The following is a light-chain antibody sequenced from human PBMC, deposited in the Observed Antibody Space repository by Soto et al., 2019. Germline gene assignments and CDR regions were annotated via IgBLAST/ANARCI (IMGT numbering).Light chain of an antibody. Sequence: AIQLTQSPSSLSASVGDRVTLTCRPSQGIASALSWYQQRPGKPPSLLIYDASTSESGVPSRFSGSGSDTDFTLTISSLQPEDFGTYYCQQFPTYPVTFGGGTRVEIK. CDR2: DAS. V-gene: IGKV1-13*02. J-gene: IGKJ4*01. CDR1: QGIASA. CDR3: QQFPTYPVT.